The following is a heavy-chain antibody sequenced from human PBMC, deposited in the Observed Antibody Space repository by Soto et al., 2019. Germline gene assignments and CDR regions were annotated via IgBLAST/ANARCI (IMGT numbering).Heavy chain of an antibody. CDR2: TYYRSKWCN. CDR3: VRDSHGRGMRV. Sequence: PSHTRSLTGTMSGGKSSSNRAASDSIRQSPSSGLEWLGRTYYRSKWCNDYALPVKSRITINPDTSKNQCSLQLNTVPPDDTAVYYCVRDSHGRGMRVWGQGTSVTVPS. CDR1: GGKSSSNRAA. J-gene: IGHJ6*02. V-gene: IGHV6-1*01.